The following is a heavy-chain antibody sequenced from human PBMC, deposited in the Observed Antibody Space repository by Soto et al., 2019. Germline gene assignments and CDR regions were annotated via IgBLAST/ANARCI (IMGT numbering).Heavy chain of an antibody. D-gene: IGHD6-19*01. Sequence: SVKVSCKASGGTFSSYAISWVRQAPGQGLEWMGRIIPIFGTANYAQKVQGRVTITADEATSTAYMELSSLRSEDTAVYYCARRYSSGSRYYYYGMDAWGQGTTVTVSS. CDR3: ARRYSSGSRYYYYGMDA. CDR2: IIPIFGTA. V-gene: IGHV1-69*13. J-gene: IGHJ6*02. CDR1: GGTFSSYA.